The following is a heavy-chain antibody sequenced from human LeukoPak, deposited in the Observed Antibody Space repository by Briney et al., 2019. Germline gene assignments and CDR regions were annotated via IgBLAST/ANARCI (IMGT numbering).Heavy chain of an antibody. CDR2: ISYDGSNK. J-gene: IGHJ4*02. D-gene: IGHD3-22*01. CDR1: GFTFSSYG. V-gene: IGHV3-30*19. CDR3: ARDHRPGYYDSSGYYPKYYFDY. Sequence: GGSLRLSCAASGFTFSSYGMHWVRQAPGKGLEWVAVISYDGSNKYYADSVKGRFTISRDNSKNTLYLQMNSLRAEDTAVYYCARDHRPGYYDSSGYYPKYYFDYWGQGTLVTVSS.